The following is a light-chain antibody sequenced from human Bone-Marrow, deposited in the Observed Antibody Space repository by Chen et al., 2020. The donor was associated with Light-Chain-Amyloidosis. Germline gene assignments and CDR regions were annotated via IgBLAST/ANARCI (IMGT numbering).Light chain of an antibody. CDR1: QTISSNY. V-gene: IGKV3-20*01. CDR2: GSS. CDR3: QQYGTSPLT. Sequence: EIVLTQSPRTLSLSPGEGANLSCRASQTISSNYLTWYQQKFGQAHRLLIYGSSSRATGIPDRFTGSGSGTDFTLTINRLEPEDFAMYYCQQYGTSPLTFGGGTKVEIK. J-gene: IGKJ4*01.